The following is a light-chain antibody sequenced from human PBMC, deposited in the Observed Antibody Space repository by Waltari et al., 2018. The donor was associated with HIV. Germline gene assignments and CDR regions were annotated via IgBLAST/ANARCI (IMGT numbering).Light chain of an antibody. J-gene: IGLJ1*01. V-gene: IGLV2-23*01. CDR3: CSYTSSNTYV. CDR2: EGS. Sequence: YTGTSSDVGGYNFVSWYQQHPGKAPKLMLYEGSKRPSGVSNRFSGSKSGNTASLTISGLQAEDEADYYCCSYTSSNTYVFGTGTEVSVL. CDR1: SSDVGGYNF.